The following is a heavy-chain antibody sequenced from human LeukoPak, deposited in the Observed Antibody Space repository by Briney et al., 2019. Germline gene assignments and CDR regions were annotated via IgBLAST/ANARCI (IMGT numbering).Heavy chain of an antibody. J-gene: IGHJ6*03. V-gene: IGHV4-34*01. CDR2: INHSGST. CDR3: ARGLIVVVPAAMVHYYMDV. CDR1: GVSLSGYY. D-gene: IGHD2-2*01. Sequence: SETLSLTCAVYGVSLSGYYWSWIRQPPGKGLEWIGEINHSGSTNYNPSLKSRVTISVDTSKNQFSLKLSSVTAADTAVYYCARGLIVVVPAAMVHYYMDVWGKGTTVTVSS.